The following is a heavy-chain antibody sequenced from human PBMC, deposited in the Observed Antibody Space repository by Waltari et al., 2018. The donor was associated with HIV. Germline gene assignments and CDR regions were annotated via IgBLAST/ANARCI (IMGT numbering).Heavy chain of an antibody. Sequence: QVQLVQSGAEVKKPGSSVKVSCKASGGTFSSYAISWVRQAPGQGLEWLGGIIPNCGTSSYAQNFQGRVMITADESTSTAYMELSSLRSEDTAVYYCSGMNEVAVAGTGFDAFDIWGQGTKVTVSS. CDR2: IIPNCGTS. CDR3: SGMNEVAVAGTGFDAFDI. J-gene: IGHJ3*02. CDR1: GGTFSSYA. D-gene: IGHD6-19*01. V-gene: IGHV1-69*01.